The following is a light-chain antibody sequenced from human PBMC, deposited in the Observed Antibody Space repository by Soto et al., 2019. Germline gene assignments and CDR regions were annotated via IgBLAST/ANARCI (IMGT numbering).Light chain of an antibody. CDR3: QQYNTYPWT. CDR2: AAS. CDR1: QGINSY. Sequence: DIQLTQSPSFLSASVGDRVTITCRASQGINSYLGWYQQKPGKAPKLLIYAASTLQSGVPSRFSGSGSGTEFTLTISSLQPEDFATYYCQQYNTYPWTFGQGTKVEIK. V-gene: IGKV1-9*01. J-gene: IGKJ1*01.